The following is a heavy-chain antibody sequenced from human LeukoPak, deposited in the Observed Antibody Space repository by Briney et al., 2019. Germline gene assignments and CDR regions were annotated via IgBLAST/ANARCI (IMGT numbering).Heavy chain of an antibody. CDR1: GFTFSSYS. CDR2: ISSSSSTK. Sequence: GGSLRLSCAASGFTFSSYSMNWVRQAPGKGLEWVSYISSSSSTKSYADSVKGRFTISRDNAKNSLSLQMNSLRDEDTAVYYCASDNDYAFDYWGQGTLVTVSS. D-gene: IGHD4-17*01. V-gene: IGHV3-48*02. J-gene: IGHJ4*02. CDR3: ASDNDYAFDY.